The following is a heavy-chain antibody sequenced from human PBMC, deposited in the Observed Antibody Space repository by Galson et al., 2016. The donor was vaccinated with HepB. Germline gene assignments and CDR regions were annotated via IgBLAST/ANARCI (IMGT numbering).Heavy chain of an antibody. J-gene: IGHJ6*03. Sequence: SLRLSCAASGFKFSNYSMNWVRQAPGKGLEWVSSISTGSDYTYYADSVKGRFTISRDNTKNSLYLQMNSLRAEDTAVYYCARVKGSCVGGRCYAHYYYMDFWGKGTTVTVSS. CDR3: ARVKGSCVGGRCYAHYYYMDF. V-gene: IGHV3-21*01. D-gene: IGHD2-15*01. CDR1: GFKFSNYS. CDR2: ISTGSDYT.